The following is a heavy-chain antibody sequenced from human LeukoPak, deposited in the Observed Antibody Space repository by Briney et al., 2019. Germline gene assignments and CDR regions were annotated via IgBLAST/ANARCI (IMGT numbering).Heavy chain of an antibody. V-gene: IGHV4-34*01. D-gene: IGHD6-13*01. J-gene: IGHJ2*01. CDR2: INHSGST. Sequence: SETLSLTCAVYGGSFSGYYWSWIRQPPGKGLEWIGEINHSGSTNYNPSLKSRVTLSVDTSKNHFSLKLSSVTAADTAVYYCARVPRSYSSSWYRYWYFDLWGRGTLVTVSS. CDR1: GGSFSGYY. CDR3: ARVPRSYSSSWYRYWYFDL.